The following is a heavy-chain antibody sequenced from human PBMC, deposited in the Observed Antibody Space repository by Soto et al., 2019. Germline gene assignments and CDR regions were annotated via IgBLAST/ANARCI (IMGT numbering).Heavy chain of an antibody. CDR1: GFTFDDYA. Sequence: GGSLRLSCAASGFTFDDYAMHWVRQAPGKGLEWVSGISWNSGSIGYAESVKGRFTISRDNAKNSLYLQMNSLRAEDTALYYCAKDQDGSGTAAFDIWGQGTMVTVSS. D-gene: IGHD3-10*01. CDR2: ISWNSGSI. V-gene: IGHV3-9*01. CDR3: AKDQDGSGTAAFDI. J-gene: IGHJ3*02.